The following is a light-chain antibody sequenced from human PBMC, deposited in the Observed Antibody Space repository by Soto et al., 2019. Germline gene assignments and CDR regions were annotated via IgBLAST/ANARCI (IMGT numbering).Light chain of an antibody. CDR3: QQYGSSIMYT. CDR1: RSLTKNY. Sequence: DIVLTQSPGTLSLSPGDTATLSCRASRSLTKNYLNWYQQKPGQPPRLLIYGAFRRATGVPDRFSGSGSGTDFPLTINRLEPEDFAMYYCQQYGSSIMYTFGQGTKLEIK. V-gene: IGKV3-20*01. J-gene: IGKJ2*01. CDR2: GAF.